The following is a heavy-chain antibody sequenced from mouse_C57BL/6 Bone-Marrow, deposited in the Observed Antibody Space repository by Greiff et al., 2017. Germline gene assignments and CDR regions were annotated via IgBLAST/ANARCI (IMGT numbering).Heavy chain of an antibody. J-gene: IGHJ3*01. Sequence: QVQLQQSGAELVRPGSSVKLSCKASGYTFTSYWMDWVKQRPGQGLEWIGNIYPSDSETHYNQKFKDKATLTVDKSSSTAYMQLSSLTSEDSAVYYCARGIYYYGSWFAYWGQGTLVTVSA. CDR3: ARGIYYYGSWFAY. V-gene: IGHV1-61*01. CDR2: IYPSDSET. D-gene: IGHD1-1*01. CDR1: GYTFTSYW.